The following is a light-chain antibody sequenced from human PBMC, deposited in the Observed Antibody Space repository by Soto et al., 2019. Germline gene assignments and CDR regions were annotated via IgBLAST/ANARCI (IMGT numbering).Light chain of an antibody. J-gene: IGLJ1*01. Sequence: QSALTQPHSVSLSPGHSVTISCTGTSSDAGGYNYVSWYRQDPGKAPKLVIYDVNRRPSGVPDRFSGSKSGSTASLTISGLQTEDEADYYCCAYAGRNTYVFGTGTKVTVL. CDR3: CAYAGRNTYV. CDR2: DVN. V-gene: IGLV2-11*01. CDR1: SSDAGGYNY.